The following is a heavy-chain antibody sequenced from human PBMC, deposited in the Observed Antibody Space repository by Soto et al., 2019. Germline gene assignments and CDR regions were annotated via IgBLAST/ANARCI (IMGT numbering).Heavy chain of an antibody. V-gene: IGHV1-69*06. Sequence: QVQLVQSGAEVRKPGSSGKVSCKASGGTFTTYDISWVRQAPGPGLEWMGGIIPLFDATKYAQKFQGRVTITADKSTGTAYMELSSMRSEDTAMYFCARDRSSSCYNGTFYFDSWGQGTLVTVNS. CDR1: GGTFTTYD. J-gene: IGHJ4*02. D-gene: IGHD2-15*01. CDR3: ARDRSSSCYNGTFYFDS. CDR2: IIPLFDAT.